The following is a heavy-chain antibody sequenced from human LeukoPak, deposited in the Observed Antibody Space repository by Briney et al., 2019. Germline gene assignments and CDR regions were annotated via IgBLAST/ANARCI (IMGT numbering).Heavy chain of an antibody. D-gene: IGHD3-10*01. CDR3: AKDPHMVRGVINWFDP. CDR2: IRYDGSNK. Sequence: AGGSLRLSCAASGFTFSSYGMHWVRQAPGKGLEWVAFIRYDGSNKYYADSVKGRFTISRDNSKNTLYLQMNSLRAEDTAVYYCAKDPHMVRGVINWFDPWGQGTLVTVSS. V-gene: IGHV3-30*02. J-gene: IGHJ5*02. CDR1: GFTFSSYG.